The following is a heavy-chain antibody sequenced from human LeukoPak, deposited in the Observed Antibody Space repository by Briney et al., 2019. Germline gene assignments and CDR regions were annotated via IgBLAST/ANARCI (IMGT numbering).Heavy chain of an antibody. Sequence: GSTNDNPSLKSRVTISVDTSKNQFSLKLSSVTAADTAVSYCARPGSADTDMVLDYWGQGPLVTVSS. CDR2: GST. J-gene: IGHJ4*02. D-gene: IGHD5-18*01. V-gene: IGHV4-59*08. CDR3: ARPGSADTDMVLDY.